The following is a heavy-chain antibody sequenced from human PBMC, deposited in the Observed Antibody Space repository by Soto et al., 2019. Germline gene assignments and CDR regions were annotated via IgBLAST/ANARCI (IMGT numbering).Heavy chain of an antibody. CDR2: TKDKANSYIT. J-gene: IGHJ3*02. Sequence: EVQLVESGGGLVQPGGSLRLSCAVSGLTLSDHYMDWVRQAPGKGLEWVGRTKDKANSYITEYAASVKGRFTISRDDSKNSLYLQMGSLKAGDPGVYYCARDDWGGKAFDIWGQGTMVIVSS. V-gene: IGHV3-72*01. CDR1: GLTLSDHY. D-gene: IGHD3-9*01. CDR3: ARDDWGGKAFDI.